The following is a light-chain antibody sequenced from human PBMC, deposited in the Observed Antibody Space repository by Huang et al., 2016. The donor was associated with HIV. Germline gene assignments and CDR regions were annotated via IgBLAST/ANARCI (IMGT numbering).Light chain of an antibody. CDR2: CAS. V-gene: IGKV1-39*01. J-gene: IGKJ3*01. CDR3: QQSSSPPPT. CDR1: QIVTKY. Sequence: DIQMTQSPSSLSASVGDRVTITCRATQIVTKYLNCYQQTTGKAPKLLISCASSLQTGVPSRFSGSGSGTDFTLTISSLQPEDFATYYCQQSSSPPPTFGPGTKVDIK.